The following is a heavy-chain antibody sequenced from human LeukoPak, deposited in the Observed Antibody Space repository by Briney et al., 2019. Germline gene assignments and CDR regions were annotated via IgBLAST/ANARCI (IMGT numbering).Heavy chain of an antibody. V-gene: IGHV1-69*13. CDR3: ARDIVGATGFDY. CDR1: GGTFSSYA. Sequence: SVKVSCKASGGTFSSYAISWVRQAPGQGLEWMGGIIPIFGTANYAQKFQGRVTITADESTSSAYMELSSLRSEDTAVYYCARDIVGATGFDYWGQGTLVTVSS. CDR2: IIPIFGTA. D-gene: IGHD1-26*01. J-gene: IGHJ4*02.